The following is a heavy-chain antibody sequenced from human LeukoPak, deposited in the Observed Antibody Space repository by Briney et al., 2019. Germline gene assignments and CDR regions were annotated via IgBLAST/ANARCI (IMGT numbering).Heavy chain of an antibody. CDR2: IYSDGNIT. CDR3: ARISYDSSGYYDY. V-gene: IGHV3-74*01. J-gene: IGHJ4*02. CDR1: GFTFSSYW. D-gene: IGHD3-22*01. Sequence: GGSLRLSCAASGFTFSSYWMQWVRQAPGKGVVWVSRIYSDGNITIYADSVKGRFTIPRDNAKNTLYLQMNSLRAEDTAVYYCARISYDSSGYYDYWGQGTLVTVSS.